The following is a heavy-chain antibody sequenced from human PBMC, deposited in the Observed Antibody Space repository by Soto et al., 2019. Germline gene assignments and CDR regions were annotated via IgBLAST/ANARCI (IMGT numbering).Heavy chain of an antibody. Sequence: YTVRNDEITSVRQAPGQGPEWMGWISVYHGNTIYAQNFQVRVTMTTDTSTSTAYMELTSLRSDETGVYYCARDHTGVTMALW. D-gene: IGHD3-10*01. CDR1: YTVRNDE. J-gene: IGHJ2*01. CDR2: ISVYHGNT. V-gene: IGHV1-18*01. CDR3: ARDHTGVTMAL.